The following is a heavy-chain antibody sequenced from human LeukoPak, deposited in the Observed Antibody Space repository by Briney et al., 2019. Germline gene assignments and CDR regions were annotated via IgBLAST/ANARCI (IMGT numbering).Heavy chain of an antibody. CDR3: AKEHSDAFDI. CDR2: ISWNSGSI. CDR1: GFTFSSYA. J-gene: IGHJ3*02. V-gene: IGHV3-9*01. Sequence: GGSLRLSCAASGFTFSSYAMHWVRQAPGKGLEWVSGISWNSGSIGYADSVKGRFTISRDNAKNSLYLQMNSLRAEDTALYYCAKEHSDAFDIWGQGTMVTVSS.